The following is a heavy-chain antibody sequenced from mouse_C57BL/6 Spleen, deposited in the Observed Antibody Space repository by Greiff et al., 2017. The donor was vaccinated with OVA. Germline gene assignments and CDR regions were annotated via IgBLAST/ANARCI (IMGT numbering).Heavy chain of an antibody. V-gene: IGHV5-4*01. J-gene: IGHJ4*01. Sequence: EVQVVESGGGLVKPGGSLKLSCAASGFTFSSYAMSWVRQTPEKRLEWVATISDGGSYTYYPDNVKGRFTISRDNAKNNLYLQMSHLKSEDTAMYYCARDGSSGYYAMDYWGQGTSVTVSS. D-gene: IGHD3-2*02. CDR2: ISDGGSYT. CDR1: GFTFSSYA. CDR3: ARDGSSGYYAMDY.